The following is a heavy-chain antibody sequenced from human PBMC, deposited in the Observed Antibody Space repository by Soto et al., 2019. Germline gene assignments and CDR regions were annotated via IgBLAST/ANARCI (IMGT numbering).Heavy chain of an antibody. CDR1: GFTFSNAW. Sequence: EVQLVESGGGLVKPGGSLRLSCAASGFTFSNAWMSWVRQAPGKGLEWVGRIKSKTDGGTTDYAAPVKGRFTISRDDSKNTLYLQMNSLRAEDTAGYYCARKYSSSEFDYWGQGTLVTVSS. J-gene: IGHJ4*02. CDR3: ARKYSSSEFDY. V-gene: IGHV3-15*01. D-gene: IGHD6-6*01. CDR2: IKSKTDGGTT.